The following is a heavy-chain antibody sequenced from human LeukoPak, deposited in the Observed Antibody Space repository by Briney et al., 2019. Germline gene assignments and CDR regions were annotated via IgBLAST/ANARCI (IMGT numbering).Heavy chain of an antibody. V-gene: IGHV4-30-2*01. Sequence: SETLSLTCGVSGASISSGGYSWSWIRQPPGKGLECIGFIYHTGSAYYNPSLKSRVTISVDTSKNQFSLNLSSVTAADTAVYYCARGPLDSGYTYFDYWSQGTLVSVAS. CDR3: ARGPLDSGYTYFDY. CDR1: GASISSGGYS. D-gene: IGHD5-12*01. CDR2: IYHTGSA. J-gene: IGHJ4*02.